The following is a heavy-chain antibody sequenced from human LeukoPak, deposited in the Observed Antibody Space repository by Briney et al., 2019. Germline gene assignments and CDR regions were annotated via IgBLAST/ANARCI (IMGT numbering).Heavy chain of an antibody. CDR2: IDPNSGNT. CDR1: GYTFTSYG. D-gene: IGHD6-19*01. J-gene: IGHJ5*02. Sequence: ASVKVSCKASGYTFTSYGISWVRQAPGQGLEWMGWIDPNSGNTNYAQKLQGRVTMTTDTSTSTAYMELRSLRSDDTAVYYCARDQQWLVRSWFDPWGRGTLVTVSS. V-gene: IGHV1-18*01. CDR3: ARDQQWLVRSWFDP.